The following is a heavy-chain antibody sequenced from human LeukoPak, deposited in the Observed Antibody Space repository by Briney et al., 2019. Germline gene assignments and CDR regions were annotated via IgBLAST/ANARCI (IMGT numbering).Heavy chain of an antibody. CDR2: ISSSSSYI. V-gene: IGHV3-21*04. Sequence: PGGALRLSCAASGFTFSSYAMNWVRQAPGKGLEWVSSISSSSSYIYYADSVKGRFTISRDNAKNSLYLQMNSLRAEDTAVYYCAKGTYSSFDYWGQGTLVTVSS. CDR1: GFTFSSYA. J-gene: IGHJ4*02. D-gene: IGHD1-26*01. CDR3: AKGTYSSFDY.